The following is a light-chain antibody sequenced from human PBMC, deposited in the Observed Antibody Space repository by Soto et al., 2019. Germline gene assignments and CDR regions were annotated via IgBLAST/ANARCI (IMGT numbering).Light chain of an antibody. CDR3: QSYDTSLTGWV. V-gene: IGLV1-40*01. J-gene: IGLJ3*02. Sequence: QSALTQPPSVSGAPGQRVTISCAGSFSNIGAGSDVHWYLQLPGTAPKLLIYGNNNRPSGVPDRFSGSKSGTSASLAITGLQAEDEADYYCQSYDTSLTGWVFGGGTQLTVL. CDR1: FSNIGAGSD. CDR2: GNN.